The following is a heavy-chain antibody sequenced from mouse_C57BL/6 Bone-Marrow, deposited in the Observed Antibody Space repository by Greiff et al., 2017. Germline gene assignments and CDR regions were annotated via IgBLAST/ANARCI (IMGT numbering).Heavy chain of an antibody. CDR3: AKGYSSWFAY. CDR1: GFTFSDYG. Sequence: EVQRVESGGGLVKPGGSLKLSCAASGFTFSDYGMHWVRPAPEKGLEWVAYISSGSSTIYYADTVKGRFTISRDNAKNTLFLQMTSLRSEDTAMYYCAKGYSSWFAYWGQGTLVTVSA. J-gene: IGHJ3*01. V-gene: IGHV5-17*01. CDR2: ISSGSSTI. D-gene: IGHD2-12*01.